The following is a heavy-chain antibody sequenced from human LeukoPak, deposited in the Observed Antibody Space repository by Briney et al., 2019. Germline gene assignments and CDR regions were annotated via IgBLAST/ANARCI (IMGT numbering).Heavy chain of an antibody. CDR3: ARVHYDILTGYNY. V-gene: IGHV4-38-2*02. Sequence: SETLSLTCTVSGYSISSGYYWGWIRQPPGKGLEWIGSIYHSGSTYYNPSLKSRVTISVDTSKSQFSLKLSFVTAADTAMYYCARVHYDILTGYNYWGQGTLVTVSS. J-gene: IGHJ4*02. CDR2: IYHSGST. CDR1: GYSISSGYY. D-gene: IGHD3-9*01.